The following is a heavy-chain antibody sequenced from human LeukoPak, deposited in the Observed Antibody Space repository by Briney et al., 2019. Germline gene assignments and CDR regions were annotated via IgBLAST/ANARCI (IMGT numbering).Heavy chain of an antibody. CDR1: GFTFSSYA. CDR2: ISGSGGST. Sequence: PGGSLRLSCAASGFTFSSYAMSWVRQAPGKGLEWVSAISGSGGSTYYADSVKGQFTISRDNSKNTLYLQMNSLRAEDTAVYYCAKDRTVYYGMDVWGQGTTVTVSS. J-gene: IGHJ6*02. V-gene: IGHV3-23*01. CDR3: AKDRTVYYGMDV. D-gene: IGHD1/OR15-1a*01.